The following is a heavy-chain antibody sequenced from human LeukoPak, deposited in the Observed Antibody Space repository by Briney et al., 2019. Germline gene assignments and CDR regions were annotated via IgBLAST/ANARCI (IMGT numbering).Heavy chain of an antibody. V-gene: IGHV1-8*01. CDR2: MNPNSGNT. Sequence: ASVKVSCKASGYTFTSYDINWVRQATGQELEWMGWMNPNSGNTGYAQKFQGRVTMTRNTSISTAYMELSSLRSEDTAVYYCARGARIVVVPAAIDPWGQGTLVTVSS. CDR1: GYTFTSYD. J-gene: IGHJ5*02. D-gene: IGHD2-2*01. CDR3: ARGARIVVVPAAIDP.